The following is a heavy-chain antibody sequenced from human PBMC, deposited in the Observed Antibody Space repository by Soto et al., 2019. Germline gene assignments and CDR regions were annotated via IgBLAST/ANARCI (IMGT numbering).Heavy chain of an antibody. CDR3: ARGGLPPDY. CDR2: ISGAGDST. D-gene: IGHD5-12*01. V-gene: IGHV3-23*01. Sequence: EVQLLESGGGLVQPGGSLRLSCAASGFTFSSYAMSWVRQAPGKGLEWVSGISGAGDSTYYADSVKGRFTISRDNAKNTLYLHMNSLRAEDTAVYYCARGGLPPDYWGQGTLVTVSS. CDR1: GFTFSSYA. J-gene: IGHJ4*02.